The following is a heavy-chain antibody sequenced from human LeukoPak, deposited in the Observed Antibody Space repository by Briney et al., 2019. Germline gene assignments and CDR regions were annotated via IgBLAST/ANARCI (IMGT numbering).Heavy chain of an antibody. V-gene: IGHV3-74*01. J-gene: IGHJ4*02. D-gene: IGHD6-6*01. Sequence: GGSLRLSCAASGFTFSSYWMHWVRQAPGKGLVWVSRINGDGSSTSDADSVKGRFTISRDNAKNTLYLQMNSLSAEDTAVYYCARGYSSSYRIDYWGQGTLVTASS. CDR3: ARGYSSSYRIDY. CDR1: GFTFSSYW. CDR2: INGDGSST.